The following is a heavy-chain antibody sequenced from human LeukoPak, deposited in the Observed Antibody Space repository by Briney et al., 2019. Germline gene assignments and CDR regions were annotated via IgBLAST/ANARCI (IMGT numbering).Heavy chain of an antibody. CDR3: ARGHPHGWELYLDY. Sequence: GGSLRLSCAASGFTFGAYAMHWVRQSPGKGLEWVALISYDGSNEWYADSVKGRFTVSRDSAKNTLFLQINGLRVDDTAVYYCARGHPHGWELYLDYWGQGALVIVSS. V-gene: IGHV3-30*04. D-gene: IGHD4-23*01. CDR2: ISYDGSNE. J-gene: IGHJ4*02. CDR1: GFTFGAYA.